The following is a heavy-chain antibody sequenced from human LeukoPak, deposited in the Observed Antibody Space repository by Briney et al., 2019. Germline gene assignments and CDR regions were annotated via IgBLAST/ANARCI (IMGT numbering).Heavy chain of an antibody. V-gene: IGHV3-21*01. Sequence: GGSLRLSCPAYGFTFSTYSMNWVRQAPWKGLDWVSSISSGSNYIYYADSVKGRFTISRDNAKNSLYLQMNSLRAEDTAVYYCARESRIDYWGQGTLVTVSS. CDR2: ISSGSNYI. CDR3: ARESRIDY. CDR1: GFTFSTYS. J-gene: IGHJ4*02.